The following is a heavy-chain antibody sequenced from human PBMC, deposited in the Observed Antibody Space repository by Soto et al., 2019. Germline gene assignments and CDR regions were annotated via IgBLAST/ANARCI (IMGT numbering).Heavy chain of an antibody. V-gene: IGHV4-4*02. CDR3: ARAAMGGSSWPFDY. CDR2: IYHSGST. Sequence: QVQLQESGPGLVKPSGTLSLTCAVSGGSISSSNWWSWVRQPPGKGLEWIGEIYHSGSTNYNPSLKSRVTISVDKSKNQSSLKMSAVTAADAAVYYCARAAMGGSSWPFDYWGQGTLVTVSS. J-gene: IGHJ4*02. CDR1: GGSISSSNW. D-gene: IGHD6-13*01.